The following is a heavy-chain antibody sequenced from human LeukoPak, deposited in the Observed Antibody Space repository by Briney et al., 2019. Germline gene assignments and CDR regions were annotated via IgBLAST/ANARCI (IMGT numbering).Heavy chain of an antibody. Sequence: GGSLRLSCAASGFRFSYHDMHWVRQAPGKGLEFVSSIGAAGAHTFYADSVKGRFTISRDNLQSTMYLQMDGLRPEDSAVYYCARELGGTKTGGFDIRGQGTVVTVSS. J-gene: IGHJ3*02. CDR3: ARELGGTKTGGFDI. V-gene: IGHV3-64*02. CDR2: IGAAGAHT. D-gene: IGHD1-14*01. CDR1: GFRFSYHD.